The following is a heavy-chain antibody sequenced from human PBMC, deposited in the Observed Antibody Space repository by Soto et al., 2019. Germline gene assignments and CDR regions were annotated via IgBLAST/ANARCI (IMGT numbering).Heavy chain of an antibody. CDR2: IYPANSDT. V-gene: IGHV5-51*01. D-gene: IGHD2-15*01. CDR1: GYTFASYW. Sequence: GESLKISCKASGYTFASYWIGWVRQMPGKGLEWVGIIYPANSDTRYNPSFQGHVTISADKSTTTAYLQWSSLRASDTAMYYCARAPTPLFDHWGQGTLVTVSS. J-gene: IGHJ4*02. CDR3: ARAPTPLFDH.